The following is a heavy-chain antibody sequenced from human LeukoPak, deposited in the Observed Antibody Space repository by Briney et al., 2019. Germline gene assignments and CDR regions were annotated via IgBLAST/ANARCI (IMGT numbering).Heavy chain of an antibody. CDR3: VSFYETY. D-gene: IGHD2/OR15-2a*01. V-gene: IGHV3-74*01. J-gene: IGHJ4*02. CDR2: INSDGSWT. CDR1: GFTFSNYW. Sequence: GGSLRLSCAASGFTFSNYWMHWVRQAPGKGLVWVSHINSDGSWTSYADSVKGRFTISKDNAKNTVYLQMNSLRAEDTAVYYCVSFYETYWGRGTLVTVSS.